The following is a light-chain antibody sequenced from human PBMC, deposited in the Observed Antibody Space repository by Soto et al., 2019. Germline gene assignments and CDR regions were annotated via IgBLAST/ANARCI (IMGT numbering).Light chain of an antibody. CDR2: GAS. Sequence: VVTQSPATLSVFPGETATLSCRASQSVSSDSAWYQQRPGQAPRLLIYGASTRATGIPARFRGSGSGTEFRLTISSLQSEDFATYYCQQYNTWHPKMAFGRGTKVDIK. CDR1: QSVSSD. V-gene: IGKV3-15*01. CDR3: QQYNTWHPKMA. J-gene: IGKJ1*01.